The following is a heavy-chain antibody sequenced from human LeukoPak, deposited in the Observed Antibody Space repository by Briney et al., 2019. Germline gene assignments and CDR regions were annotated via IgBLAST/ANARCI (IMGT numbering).Heavy chain of an antibody. CDR1: GYTFTSYG. D-gene: IGHD3-10*01. Sequence: ASVKVSCKASGYTFTSYGISWVRQAPGQGLEWMGWISAYNGNTNYAQKLQGRVTMTTDTSTSTVYMELSSLRSEDTAVYYCARDPYYYGSGSYAVPRFDYWGQGTLVTVSS. J-gene: IGHJ4*02. CDR3: ARDPYYYGSGSYAVPRFDY. CDR2: ISAYNGNT. V-gene: IGHV1-18*01.